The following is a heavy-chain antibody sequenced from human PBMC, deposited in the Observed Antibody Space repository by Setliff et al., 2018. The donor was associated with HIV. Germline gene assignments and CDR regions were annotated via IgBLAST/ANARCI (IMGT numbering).Heavy chain of an antibody. J-gene: IGHJ4*02. D-gene: IGHD1-26*01. Sequence: NPSETLSLTCTVSGASTSSSSYYWAWIRQPPGRGLEWIGCIYYSGSTYYNPSLKSRVTISADTSKNQFSLKLNSVTAADTAVYYCASLVPTSRSVDFWGRGALVTVSS. CDR2: IYYSGST. CDR1: GASTSSSSYY. CDR3: ASLVPTSRSVDF. V-gene: IGHV4-39*01.